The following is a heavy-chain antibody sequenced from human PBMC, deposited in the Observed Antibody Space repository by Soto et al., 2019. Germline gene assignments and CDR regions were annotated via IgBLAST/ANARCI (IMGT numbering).Heavy chain of an antibody. CDR1: GYSFTSYW. Sequence: GESLKISCKGSGYSFTSYWIGWVRQMPGKGLEWMGIIYPGDSDTRYSPSFQGQVTISADKSISTAYLQWNSLKASDTAMYYCARHVRSSSSSTINDAFDIWGQGTMVTVSS. CDR2: IYPGDSDT. J-gene: IGHJ3*02. V-gene: IGHV5-51*01. CDR3: ARHVRSSSSSTINDAFDI. D-gene: IGHD6-6*01.